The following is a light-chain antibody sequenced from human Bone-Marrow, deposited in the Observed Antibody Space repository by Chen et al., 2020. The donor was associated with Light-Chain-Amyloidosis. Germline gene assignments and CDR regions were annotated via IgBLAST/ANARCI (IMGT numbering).Light chain of an antibody. J-gene: IGKJ3*01. V-gene: IGKV3-11*01. Sequence: EIVLTQSPATLSLSPGERASQSVSTYLAWYQQKPGQAPRLLIYDASNRATGIPARFSGSVSGTDFTLTISSLEPEDFAVYYCQQRSNWPPRVTFGPGTRVDIK. CDR1: QSVSTY. CDR3: QQRSNWPPRVT. CDR2: DAS.